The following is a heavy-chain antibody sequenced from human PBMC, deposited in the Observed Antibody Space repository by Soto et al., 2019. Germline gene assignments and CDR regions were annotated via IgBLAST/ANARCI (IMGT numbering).Heavy chain of an antibody. V-gene: IGHV1-2*04. Sequence: EASVKVSCKASGYTFTGYYMHWVRQAPGQGLVWMGWINPNSGGTNYAQNFQGWVTMTRDTSISTAYMELSRLRSDDTAVYYFARDCYDSSGYDYYYGMDVWGQGATVTVSS. CDR1: GYTFTGYY. D-gene: IGHD3-22*01. CDR2: INPNSGGT. CDR3: ARDCYDSSGYDYYYGMDV. J-gene: IGHJ6*02.